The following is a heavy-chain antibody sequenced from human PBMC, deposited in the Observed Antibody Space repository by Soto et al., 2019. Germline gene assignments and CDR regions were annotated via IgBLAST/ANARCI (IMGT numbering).Heavy chain of an antibody. CDR1: GGSVNSGGYH. Sequence: SETLSLTCTVSGGSVNSGGYHWIWIRHHPGKGLEWIGDIYYSGSTYYNPSLKSRVTISIDTSTNHFSLHLSALTAADTAVYYCARAPIPNWNYYGMDVWGQGTTVTVSS. CDR3: ARAPIPNWNYYGMDV. D-gene: IGHD1-1*01. CDR2: IYYSGST. V-gene: IGHV4-31*03. J-gene: IGHJ6*02.